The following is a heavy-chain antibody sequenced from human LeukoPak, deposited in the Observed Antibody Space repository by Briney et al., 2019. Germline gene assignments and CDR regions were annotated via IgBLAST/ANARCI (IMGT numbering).Heavy chain of an antibody. CDR2: IYTSGST. Sequence: SETLSLTCTVSSGSISTSNYYWGWVRQPPGKGLEWIGRIYTSGSTNYNPSLKSRVTMSVDTSKNQFSLKLSSVTAADTAVYYCARQLGVVVKYYFDYWGQGTLVTVSS. J-gene: IGHJ4*02. CDR1: SGSISTSNYY. D-gene: IGHD3-22*01. CDR3: ARQLGVVVKYYFDY. V-gene: IGHV4-39*01.